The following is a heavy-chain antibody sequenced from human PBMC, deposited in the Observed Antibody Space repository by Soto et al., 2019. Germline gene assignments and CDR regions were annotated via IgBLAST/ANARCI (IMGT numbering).Heavy chain of an antibody. CDR1: GDSVTSGNYY. J-gene: IGHJ5*01. Sequence: SETLSLTCTVSGDSVTSGNYYWSWIRQPPGKGLEWIGYIYYSGNTNHSPSLKSRVTMSLDRSNNQFSLNLSSVTAADTAVYYCARIPVDTSMINGFDPWGQGTLVTVSS. V-gene: IGHV4-61*01. CDR2: IYYSGNT. D-gene: IGHD5-18*01. CDR3: ARIPVDTSMINGFDP.